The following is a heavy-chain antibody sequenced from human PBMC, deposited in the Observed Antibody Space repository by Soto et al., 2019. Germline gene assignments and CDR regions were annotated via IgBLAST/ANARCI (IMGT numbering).Heavy chain of an antibody. D-gene: IGHD3-16*01. Sequence: QVHLVQSGAEVKKPGSSVKVACKASGAKFSSLAFSWVRQAPGQGLEWMGGIIPMLGVEKYAQKFQDRLTINVDESTNTAYLELSSLRSEDTAVYYCARDLGGVALDSWGQGTLVTVS. CDR3: ARDLGGVALDS. J-gene: IGHJ4*02. CDR2: IIPMLGVE. V-gene: IGHV1-69*01. CDR1: GAKFSSLA.